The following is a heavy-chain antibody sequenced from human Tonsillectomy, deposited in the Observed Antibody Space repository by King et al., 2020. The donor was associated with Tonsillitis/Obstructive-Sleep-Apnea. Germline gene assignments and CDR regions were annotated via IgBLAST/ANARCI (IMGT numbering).Heavy chain of an antibody. D-gene: IGHD4-17*01. J-gene: IGHJ4*02. Sequence: VQLVESGGGVVQPGRSLRLSCAASGFTFNTYAIHCVRQAPGKGLEWVALISYDGSNNYYADSVKGRFTLSRDNSNNTLYLQMNSLRAEDTAVYYCARDHDYGAHFDYLGQGTLVTVSS. CDR1: GFTFNTYA. CDR2: ISYDGSNN. V-gene: IGHV3-30*04. CDR3: ARDHDYGAHFDY.